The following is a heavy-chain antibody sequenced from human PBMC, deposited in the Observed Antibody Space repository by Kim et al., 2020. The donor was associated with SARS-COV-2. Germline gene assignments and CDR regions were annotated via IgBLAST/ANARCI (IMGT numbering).Heavy chain of an antibody. V-gene: IGHV4-31*03. CDR1: GGSISSGGYY. CDR3: ERIGRWLRSTGEAETWYFDY. J-gene: IGHJ4*02. Sequence: SETLSLTCTVSGGSISSGGYYWSWIRQHPGKGLEWIGYIYYSGSTYYNPSLKSRVTISVDTSKNQFSLKLSSVTAADTAVYYCERIGRWLRSTGEAETWYFDYWGQGTMVTVSS. D-gene: IGHD5-12*01. CDR2: IYYSGST.